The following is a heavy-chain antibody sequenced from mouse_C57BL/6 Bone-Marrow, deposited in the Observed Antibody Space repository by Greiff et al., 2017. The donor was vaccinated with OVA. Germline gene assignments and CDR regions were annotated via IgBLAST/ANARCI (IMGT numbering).Heavy chain of an antibody. D-gene: IGHD2-3*01. CDR3: ARDGSYFDY. Sequence: VKLVESGAELARPGASVKLSCKASGYTFTSYGISWVKQRTGQGLEWIGEIYPRSGNTYYNEKFKGKATLTADKSSSTAYMELRSLTSEDSAVYFCARDGSYFDYWGQGTTLTVSS. CDR1: GYTFTSYG. V-gene: IGHV1-81*01. CDR2: IYPRSGNT. J-gene: IGHJ2*01.